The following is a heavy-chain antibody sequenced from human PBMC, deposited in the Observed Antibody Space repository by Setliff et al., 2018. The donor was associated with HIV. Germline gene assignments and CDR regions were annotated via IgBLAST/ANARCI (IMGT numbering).Heavy chain of an antibody. J-gene: IGHJ4*02. D-gene: IGHD2-8*01. CDR2: INTYNGNT. Sequence: VASVKVSCKASGYTFTSYGISWVRQAPGQGLEWMGWINTYNGNTNYAQKFRGRVTLTTDTSTSTAYMELRSLRSDDTAVYYCARVNDILLGYWVGYFDYWGQGTLVTVSS. CDR1: GYTFTSYG. V-gene: IGHV1-18*01. CDR3: ARVNDILLGYWVGYFDY.